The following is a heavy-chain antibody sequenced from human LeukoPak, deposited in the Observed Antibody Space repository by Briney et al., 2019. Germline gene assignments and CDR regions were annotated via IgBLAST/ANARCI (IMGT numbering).Heavy chain of an antibody. D-gene: IGHD4/OR15-4a*01. J-gene: IGHJ4*02. CDR2: INSDGSST. V-gene: IGHV3-74*01. Sequence: GGSLRLSCAASGFTFSSYWMHWVRQAPGKGLVWVSRINSDGSSTSYADSVKGRFPISRDTAKNTLYLQMNSLRAEDTAVYYCARPMTINPHAAVDYWGQGTLVTVSS. CDR1: GFTFSSYW. CDR3: ARPMTINPHAAVDY.